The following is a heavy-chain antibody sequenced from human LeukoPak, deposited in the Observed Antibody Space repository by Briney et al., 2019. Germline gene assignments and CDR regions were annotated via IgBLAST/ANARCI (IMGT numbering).Heavy chain of an antibody. CDR2: IYYSGST. D-gene: IGHD3-9*01. Sequence: KASETLSLTCTVSGGSISSSSYYWGWIRQPPGKGLEWIGSIYYSGSTYYNPSLKSRVTISVDTSKNQFSLKLSSVTAADTAVYYCASKTYYDILTGYYLYYFDYWGRGTLVTVSS. CDR1: GGSISSSSYY. J-gene: IGHJ4*02. CDR3: ASKTYYDILTGYYLYYFDY. V-gene: IGHV4-39*01.